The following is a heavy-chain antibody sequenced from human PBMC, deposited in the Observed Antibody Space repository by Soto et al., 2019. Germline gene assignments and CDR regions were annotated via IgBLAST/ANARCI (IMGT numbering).Heavy chain of an antibody. V-gene: IGHV4-30-4*01. D-gene: IGHD3-16*02. CDR3: ARSSLYGMYV. CDR1: GGSIISGYYY. CDR2: IYYSGNT. J-gene: IGHJ6*02. Sequence: LTCSVSGGSIISGYYYWSWIRQPPGKGLEWIGNIYYSGNTYYNPSLNSRLIISIDTSKNQFSLDVGSVTAADTAVYYCARSSLYGMYVCSQGTTVSVS.